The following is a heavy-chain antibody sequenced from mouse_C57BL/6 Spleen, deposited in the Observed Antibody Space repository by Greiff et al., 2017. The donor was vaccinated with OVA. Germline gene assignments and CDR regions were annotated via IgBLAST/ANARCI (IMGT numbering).Heavy chain of an antibody. CDR3: TREGLGGAMDY. CDR2: ISSGGDYI. CDR1: GFTFSSYA. V-gene: IGHV5-9-1*02. J-gene: IGHJ4*01. Sequence: EVKLVESGEGLVKPGGSLKLSCAASGFTFSSYAMSWVRQTPEKRLEWVAYISSGGDYIYYADTVKGRFTISRDNARNTLYLQMSSLKSEDTAMYYWTREGLGGAMDYWGQGTSVTVSS. D-gene: IGHD3-1*01.